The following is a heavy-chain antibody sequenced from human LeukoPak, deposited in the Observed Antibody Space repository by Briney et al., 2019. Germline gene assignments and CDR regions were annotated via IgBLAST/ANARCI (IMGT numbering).Heavy chain of an antibody. D-gene: IGHD6-19*01. V-gene: IGHV3-43*02. CDR1: GFTFSSYA. CDR3: AKDRDSSGDY. CDR2: ISGDAGST. Sequence: GGSLRLSCAASGFTFSSYAMHWVRQAPGKGLEWVSLISGDAGSTYYADSVKGRFTISRDNSKNFLYLQMNSLRTEDTALYYCAKDRDSSGDYWGQGTLVTVSS. J-gene: IGHJ4*02.